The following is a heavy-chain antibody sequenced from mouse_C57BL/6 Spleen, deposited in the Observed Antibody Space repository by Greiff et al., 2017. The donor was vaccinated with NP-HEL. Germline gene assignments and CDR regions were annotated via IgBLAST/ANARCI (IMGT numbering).Heavy chain of an antibody. CDR2: IDPSDSET. CDR1: GYTFTSYW. J-gene: IGHJ3*01. CDR3: ASGFYDYDGGAWFAY. D-gene: IGHD2-4*01. Sequence: VQLQQPGAELVRPGSSVKLSCKASGYTFTSYWMHWVKQRPIQGLEWIGNIDPSDSETHYNQKFKDKATLTVDKSSSTAYMQLSSLTSEDSAVYYCASGFYDYDGGAWFAYWGQGTLVTVSA. V-gene: IGHV1-52*01.